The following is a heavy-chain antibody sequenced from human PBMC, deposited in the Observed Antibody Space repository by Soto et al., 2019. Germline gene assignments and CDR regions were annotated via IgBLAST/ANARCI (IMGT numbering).Heavy chain of an antibody. D-gene: IGHD6-13*01. Sequence: QVQLVQSGAEVQKPGSSVKVSCKASGGTFSSYTISWVRQAPGQGLEWMGRIIPILGIANYAQKFQGRVTITADKSTSTAYMELSSLRSEDTAVYYCARVLAAAGDAFDIWGQGTMVTVSS. CDR1: GGTFSSYT. CDR3: ARVLAAAGDAFDI. CDR2: IIPILGIA. J-gene: IGHJ3*02. V-gene: IGHV1-69*02.